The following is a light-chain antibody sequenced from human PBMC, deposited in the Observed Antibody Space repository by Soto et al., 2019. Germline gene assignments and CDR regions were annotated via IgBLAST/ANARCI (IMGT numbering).Light chain of an antibody. V-gene: IGLV1-47*01. CDR3: AACDDSLSGFYV. J-gene: IGLJ1*01. CDR2: RNN. Sequence: QSVLTQPPSASGTPGQRVTISCSGSSSKIGSNYVYWYQQLPGTAPKLLIYRNNQRPSGVPDRFSGSKSGTSASLAISVLRSEDEADYYCAACDDSLSGFYVFGTGTKVTVL. CDR1: SSKIGSNY.